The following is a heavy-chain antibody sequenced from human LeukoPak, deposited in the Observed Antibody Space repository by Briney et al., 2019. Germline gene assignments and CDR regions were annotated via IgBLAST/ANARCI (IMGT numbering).Heavy chain of an antibody. CDR3: ATKSSGYYMC. Sequence: GASAKVSCKASGYTFTDYYMHWVRQAPGQGLEWMGWISPNSGGAKYAQRFQGRVTMTRDTSISTAYMELSGLRSDDTAVYYCATKSSGYYMCWGQGTLVTVSS. CDR1: GYTFTDYY. D-gene: IGHD3-3*01. CDR2: ISPNSGGA. J-gene: IGHJ4*02. V-gene: IGHV1-2*02.